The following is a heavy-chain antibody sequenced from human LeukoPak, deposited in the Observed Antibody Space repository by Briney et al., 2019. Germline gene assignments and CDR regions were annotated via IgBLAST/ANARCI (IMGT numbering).Heavy chain of an antibody. CDR3: ARGRDTARGYYFDY. Sequence: PGGSLRLSCAASGFTFSSYDMHWVRQATGKGLEWVSAIGTAGDTYYPGSVKGRFTISRENAKNSLYLQMNSLRAGDTAVYYCARGRDTARGYYFDYWGQGTLVTVYS. CDR1: GFTFSSYD. V-gene: IGHV3-13*01. J-gene: IGHJ4*02. CDR2: IGTAGDT.